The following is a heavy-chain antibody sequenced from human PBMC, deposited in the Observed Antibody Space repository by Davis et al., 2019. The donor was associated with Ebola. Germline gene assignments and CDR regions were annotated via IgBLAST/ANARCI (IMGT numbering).Heavy chain of an antibody. CDR3: VKDTSNIWFDV. J-gene: IGHJ3*01. V-gene: IGHV3-23*01. CDR2: LGTSADT. Sequence: GESLKISCAASGFVFSSYVMSWVRRAPGKGLEWASTLGTSADTYYADSVKGRFTISRDNSKNTLHLQMNSLRVEDTAMYYCVKDTSNIWFDVWGQGTLVTVSA. CDR1: GFVFSSYV. D-gene: IGHD2/OR15-2a*01.